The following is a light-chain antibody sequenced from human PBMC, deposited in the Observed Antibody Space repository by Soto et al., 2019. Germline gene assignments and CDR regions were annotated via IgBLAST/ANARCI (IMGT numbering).Light chain of an antibody. CDR1: QSVSSN. CDR3: QPYNNWPPWT. CDR2: GAS. J-gene: IGKJ1*01. Sequence: ELVMAQSPATLTVSPGERATLACRASQSVSSNLAWYQQKPGQAPRLLIYGASTRATGIPARFSGSGSGTEFTLTISSLQSEDFAVYYCQPYNNWPPWTFGQGTKVDI. V-gene: IGKV3-15*01.